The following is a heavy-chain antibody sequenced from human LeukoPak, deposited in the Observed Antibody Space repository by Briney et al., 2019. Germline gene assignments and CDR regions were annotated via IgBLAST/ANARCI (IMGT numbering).Heavy chain of an antibody. CDR2: ISWDSGNS. CDR3: ARAGYNWEHDF. V-gene: IGHV3-43D*03. Sequence: GGSLRLSCAASGFTFKDYAMHWVRQVPGKGLEWVSLISWDSGNSYYADSVKGRFTISRDNAKNTLYLQMNSLRGEDTAVYYCARAGYNWEHDFWGQGTLVTVSS. CDR1: GFTFKDYA. D-gene: IGHD5-24*01. J-gene: IGHJ4*02.